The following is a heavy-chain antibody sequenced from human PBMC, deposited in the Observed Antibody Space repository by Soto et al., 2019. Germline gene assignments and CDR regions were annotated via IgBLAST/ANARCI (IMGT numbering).Heavy chain of an antibody. J-gene: IGHJ5*02. D-gene: IGHD1-1*01. Sequence: SETLSLTCIVSGGSISSNDFYWSWIRQHPGKGLEWIGYIYYSGNTYYNPSLKSRVTILVDTSKNQFSLKVSSVTAADTAVYYCARLNGNWQSWSDPWGQGTLVTVSS. CDR3: ARLNGNWQSWSDP. V-gene: IGHV4-31*03. CDR2: IYYSGNT. CDR1: GGSISSNDFY.